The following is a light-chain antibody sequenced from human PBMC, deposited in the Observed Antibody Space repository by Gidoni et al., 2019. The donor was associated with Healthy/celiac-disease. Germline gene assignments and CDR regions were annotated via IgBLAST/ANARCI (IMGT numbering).Light chain of an antibody. V-gene: IGKV1-5*01. J-gene: IGKJ4*01. CDR1: QSISSW. Sequence: DIQMTQSPSTLSASVGDRVTITCRASQSISSWLAWYQQKPGKAPKLLIYDASSLESGVPSRFSGSGSGTEVTLTISSLQPDDFETYYCQQYNSPSGLTFGGGTKVEIK. CDR3: QQYNSPSGLT. CDR2: DAS.